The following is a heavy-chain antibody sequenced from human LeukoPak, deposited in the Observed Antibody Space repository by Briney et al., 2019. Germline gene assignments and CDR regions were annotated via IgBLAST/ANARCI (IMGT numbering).Heavy chain of an antibody. CDR1: GFTVSNNY. Sequence: GGSLRLSCAASGFTVSNNYMSWVRQAPGEGLQWVAVIYRGGSTNYADSVKGRFTISRHNSNNTLYLQMNSLRPEDTAVYYCARVGLAAAVPSPPYYSGLDVWGQGTTVTVSS. V-gene: IGHV3-53*04. D-gene: IGHD6-13*01. CDR2: IYRGGST. J-gene: IGHJ6*02. CDR3: ARVGLAAAVPSPPYYSGLDV.